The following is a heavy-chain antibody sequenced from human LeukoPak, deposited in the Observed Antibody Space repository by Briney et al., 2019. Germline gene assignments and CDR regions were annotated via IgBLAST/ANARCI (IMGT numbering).Heavy chain of an antibody. D-gene: IGHD3-3*01. Sequence: GGSLRLSCAASGFTFSGSAMHWVRQASGKGLEWVGRIRSKANSYATAYAASVKGRFTISRDDSKNTAHLQMNSLKTEDTAVYYCTRVFYDFWSGSSLYYFDYWGQGTLVTVSS. CDR1: GFTFSGSA. J-gene: IGHJ4*02. CDR3: TRVFYDFWSGSSLYYFDY. CDR2: IRSKANSYAT. V-gene: IGHV3-73*01.